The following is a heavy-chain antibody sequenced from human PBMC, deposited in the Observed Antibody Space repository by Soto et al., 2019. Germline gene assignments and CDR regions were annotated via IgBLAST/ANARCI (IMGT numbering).Heavy chain of an antibody. CDR3: VKETYYYDVSSYYPLGS. Sequence: EVQLVQSGGVVVQPGGSLRLSCAASGFTFDDYNMHWVRQAPGKGLEWVSLISRDGTNTNYAESVKGRFTISRDNNKNSLYLQMNSLRTKDTALYYCVKETYYYDVSSYYPLGSWGQGTLVTVSS. J-gene: IGHJ5*02. CDR1: GFTFDDYN. V-gene: IGHV3-43*01. CDR2: ISRDGTNT. D-gene: IGHD3-22*01.